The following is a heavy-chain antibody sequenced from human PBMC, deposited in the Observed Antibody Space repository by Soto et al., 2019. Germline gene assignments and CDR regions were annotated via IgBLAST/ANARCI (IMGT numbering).Heavy chain of an antibody. CDR2: ISSNGVGT. V-gene: IGHV3-64*01. D-gene: IGHD6-6*01. Sequence: AGGSLRLSCAASGFTFSNYAMSWVRQAPGKGLEYVSGISSNGVGTYYANSVQGRFTISRDNSKNTVYLQMGSLRPEDMAVYYCARRARPDFYYMDVWGKGTTVTVSS. CDR3: ARRARPDFYYMDV. J-gene: IGHJ6*03. CDR1: GFTFSNYA.